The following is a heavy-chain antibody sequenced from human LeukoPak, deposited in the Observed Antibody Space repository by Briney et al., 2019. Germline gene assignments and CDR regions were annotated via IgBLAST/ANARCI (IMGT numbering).Heavy chain of an antibody. D-gene: IGHD5-12*01. CDR3: ARDGYSGFDDAFDI. CDR2: ISDNGGDT. CDR1: GFTFNNYA. J-gene: IGHJ3*02. V-gene: IGHV3-23*01. Sequence: GGSLRLSCAASGFTFNNYAMSWVRQAPGKGLEWVSAISDNGGDTKYADSVKGRFTISRDNSKNTLYLQMNSLRAEDTAVYYCARDGYSGFDDAFDIWGQGTMVTVSS.